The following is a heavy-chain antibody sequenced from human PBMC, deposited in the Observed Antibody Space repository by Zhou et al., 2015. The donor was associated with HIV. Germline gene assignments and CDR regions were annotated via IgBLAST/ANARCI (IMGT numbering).Heavy chain of an antibody. CDR1: GGTFSGSD. CDR3: ARSSVNHEYAFDI. J-gene: IGHJ3*02. CDR2: ITPMFEIH. Sequence: LVQSGTEVRKPGSSVKVSCKASGGTFSGSDLSWVRQAPGQGLEWMGGITPMFEIHKYAQKFRARLTISVDKITDTAYMELSSLTSEDTAIYFCARSSVNHEYAFDIWGQGTKVIVSS. V-gene: IGHV1-69*17. D-gene: IGHD3-22*01.